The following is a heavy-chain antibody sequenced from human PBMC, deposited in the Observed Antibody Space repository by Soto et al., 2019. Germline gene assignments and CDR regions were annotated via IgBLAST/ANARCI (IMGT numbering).Heavy chain of an antibody. CDR1: GGSFSGYY. V-gene: IGHV4-34*01. CDR2: INHSGST. CDR3: ARSIFPRNDILTGYSTYYFDY. Sequence: QVQLQQWGAGLLKPSETLSLTCAVYGGSFSGYYWSWIRQPPGKGLEWIGEINHSGSTNYNPSLKSRVTISVDTSKNQFSLKLSSVTAADTAVYYCARSIFPRNDILTGYSTYYFDYWGQGTLVTVSS. D-gene: IGHD3-9*01. J-gene: IGHJ4*02.